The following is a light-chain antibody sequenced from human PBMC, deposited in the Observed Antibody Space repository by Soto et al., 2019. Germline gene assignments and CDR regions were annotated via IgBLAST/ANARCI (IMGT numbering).Light chain of an antibody. CDR1: SSNIGANYD. V-gene: IGLV1-40*01. J-gene: IGLJ3*02. CDR2: ANT. CDR3: AAGDDSLSARV. Sequence: QSVLTQPPSVSGAPGQRVTISCTGSSSNIGANYDVHWYQQRPGSAPKLLIFANTNRPSGVPDRFSGSKSGTSASLAITGLQAEDEGDYYCAAGDDSLSARVFGGGTKLTVL.